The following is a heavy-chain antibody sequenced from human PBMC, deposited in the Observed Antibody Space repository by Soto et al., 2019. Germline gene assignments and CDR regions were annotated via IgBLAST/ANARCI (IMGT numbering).Heavy chain of an antibody. CDR1: GGSISSYY. J-gene: IGHJ6*02. CDR3: ARSTPMGYGLDV. CDR2: IYYSGST. Sequence: SETLSLTCTVSGGSISSYYWSWIRQPPGKGLEWIGYIYYSGSTNYNPSLKSRVTISVDTSKNQFSLKLSSVTAADTAVYYCARSTPMGYGLDVWGQGTTVTVYS. D-gene: IGHD2-2*01. V-gene: IGHV4-59*12.